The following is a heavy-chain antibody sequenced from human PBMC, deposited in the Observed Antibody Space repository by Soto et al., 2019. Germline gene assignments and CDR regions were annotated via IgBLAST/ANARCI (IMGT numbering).Heavy chain of an antibody. D-gene: IGHD4-17*01. V-gene: IGHV4-34*02. J-gene: IGHJ3*02. CDR3: ARAYDYRDPRDALDT. CDR1: GGSFSGYY. Sequence: QVQLQQWGAGLLKPSGTLSLTCAVYGGSFSGYYWIWIRQSPGKGLEWIGKINHSGSTNYNPSLKSRVTIWVDTSKNQFSLRLSSVTAADTAVYYCARAYDYRDPRDALDTWGQGTMVIVSS. CDR2: INHSGST.